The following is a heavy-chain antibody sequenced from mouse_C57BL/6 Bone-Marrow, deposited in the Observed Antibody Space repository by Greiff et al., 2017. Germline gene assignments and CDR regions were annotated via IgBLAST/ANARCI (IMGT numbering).Heavy chain of an antibody. D-gene: IGHD1-2*01. CDR3: ARSLLRSSWFAY. V-gene: IGHV8-12*01. CDR1: GFSLSTSGMG. J-gene: IGHJ3*01. CDR2: IYWDDDK. Sequence: QVTLKESGPGILQSSQTLSLTCSFSGFSLSTSGMGVSWIRQPSGKGLEWLAHIYWDDDKRYNPSLKCRLTISKDTSRNQVFLKITSVDTADTATYYCARSLLRSSWFAYWGQGTLVTVSA.